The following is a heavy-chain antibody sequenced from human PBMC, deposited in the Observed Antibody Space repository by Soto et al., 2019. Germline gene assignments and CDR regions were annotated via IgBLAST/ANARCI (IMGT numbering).Heavy chain of an antibody. D-gene: IGHD2-21*01. V-gene: IGHV3-30*18. J-gene: IGHJ4*02. CDR3: AKESGGERYAAYFDL. CDR1: GFTLSNIG. CDR2: ISAGGNTK. Sequence: QVQLVESGGGVVQPGTSLRLACAASGFTLSNIGMQWVRQAPGKGLEWVAVISAGGNTKYYADSVKGRFTISRDNSKNTLFMQMNSLRTEGTAVYYCAKESGGERYAAYFDLWGQGTLVTVSA.